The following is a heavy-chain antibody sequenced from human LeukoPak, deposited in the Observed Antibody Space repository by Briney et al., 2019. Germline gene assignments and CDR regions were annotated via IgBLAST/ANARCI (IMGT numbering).Heavy chain of an antibody. D-gene: IGHD3-22*01. CDR1: GFTFSSYW. V-gene: IGHV3-74*01. CDR2: INSDGSST. CDR3: AREVGETYYYDSSGYYYDY. J-gene: IGHJ4*02. Sequence: GGSLRLSCAASGFTFSSYWMHWVRQAPGKGLVWVSRINSDGSSTSYAGSVKGRFTISRDNAKNTLYLQMNSLRAEDTAVYYCAREVGETYYYDSSGYYYDYWGQGTLVTVSS.